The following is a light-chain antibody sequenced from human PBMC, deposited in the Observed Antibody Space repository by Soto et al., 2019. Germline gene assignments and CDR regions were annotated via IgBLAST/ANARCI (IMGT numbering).Light chain of an antibody. Sequence: QSVLTQPPSASGTPGQRVTISCSGSNSNIGSNTVNWYQLLPGTAPKRLIYRNYQRPSGVPDRFSGSKSGTSASLAISGLQSEDEAEYYCSAWDDSLNVVIFGGGTQVTVL. CDR2: RNY. CDR3: SAWDDSLNVVI. J-gene: IGLJ2*01. V-gene: IGLV1-44*01. CDR1: NSNIGSNT.